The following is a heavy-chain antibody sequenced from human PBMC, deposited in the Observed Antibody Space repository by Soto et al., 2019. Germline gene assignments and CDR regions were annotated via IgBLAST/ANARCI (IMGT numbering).Heavy chain of an antibody. J-gene: IGHJ6*02. CDR3: TKYTYTSRYSYFGMDV. V-gene: IGHV3-49*03. Sequence: GGSLRLSCTGSGFTFGDYAMSWSRQAPGKGLEWVGVIRSKAYGETTDYAASVKGRFTIFRDDSKSIAYLQMSSLQTEDTGVYYCTKYTYTSRYSYFGMDVWGQGTTVNVSS. CDR2: IRSKAYGETT. D-gene: IGHD2-15*01. CDR1: GFTFGDYA.